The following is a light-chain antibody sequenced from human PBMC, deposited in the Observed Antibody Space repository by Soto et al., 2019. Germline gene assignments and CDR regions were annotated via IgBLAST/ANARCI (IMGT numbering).Light chain of an antibody. Sequence: DIQMTQSPSSLSASIGDRVTITCRASQNIFSYLNWYQQQPGKAPKPLISTASSLQSGVPSRFSGSGSGTDFTLTISSLQPEDFATYYCQQSYSIPFTFGPGTRVDIK. CDR2: TAS. CDR1: QNIFSY. CDR3: QQSYSIPFT. V-gene: IGKV1-39*01. J-gene: IGKJ3*01.